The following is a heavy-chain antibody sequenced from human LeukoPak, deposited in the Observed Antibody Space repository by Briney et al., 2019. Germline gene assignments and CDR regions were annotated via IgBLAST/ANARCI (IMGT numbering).Heavy chain of an antibody. Sequence: SETLSLTCAVYGGSFSGYYWSWIRQPPGKGLEWIGEINHSGSTNYNPSLKSRVTISIDTSKNQFSLKLSSVTAADTAVYYCARGLYSSRTNDAFVIWGQGTVVTVSS. V-gene: IGHV4-34*01. CDR3: ARGLYSSRTNDAFVI. D-gene: IGHD6-13*01. CDR2: INHSGST. J-gene: IGHJ3*02. CDR1: GGSFSGYY.